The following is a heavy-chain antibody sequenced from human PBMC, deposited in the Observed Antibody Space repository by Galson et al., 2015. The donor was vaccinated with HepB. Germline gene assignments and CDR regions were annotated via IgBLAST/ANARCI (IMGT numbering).Heavy chain of an antibody. CDR1: GFTFSSYG. D-gene: IGHD2-2*01. CDR2: IWYDGSNK. V-gene: IGHV3-33*01. J-gene: IGHJ4*02. Sequence: SLRLSCAASGFTFSSYGMHWVRQAPGKGLEWVAVIWYDGSNKYYADSVKGRFTISRDNSKNTLYLQMNSLRAEDTAVYYCARGAQNFCSSTSCYRSTRLNFDYWGQGTLVTVSS. CDR3: ARGAQNFCSSTSCYRSTRLNFDY.